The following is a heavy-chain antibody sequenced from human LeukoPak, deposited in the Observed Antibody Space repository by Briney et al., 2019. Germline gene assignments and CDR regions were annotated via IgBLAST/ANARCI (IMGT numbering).Heavy chain of an antibody. D-gene: IGHD5-18*01. Sequence: SGGSLRLSCVASGFTFDTYWMHWVRQGPGKGLMWVSRIYPDETSTNYADSVKGRFTISRDNSKNTLYLQMNSLRAEDTAVYYCARDLAAIRGYSYGYNWFDPWGQGTLVTVSS. CDR2: IYPDETST. J-gene: IGHJ5*02. CDR1: GFTFDTYW. CDR3: ARDLAAIRGYSYGYNWFDP. V-gene: IGHV3-74*01.